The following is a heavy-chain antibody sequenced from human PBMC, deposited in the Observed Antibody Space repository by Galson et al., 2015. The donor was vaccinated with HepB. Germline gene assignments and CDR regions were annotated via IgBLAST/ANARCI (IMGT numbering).Heavy chain of an antibody. Sequence: SVKVSCKASGYTFTSYGISWVRQAPGQGLEWMGWISAYNGNTNYAQKLQGRVTMTTDTSTSTAYMELRSLRSDDTAVYYCAKGRGITMIVVVMSFDYWGQGTLVTVSS. CDR1: GYTFTSYG. CDR3: AKGRGITMIVVVMSFDY. D-gene: IGHD3-22*01. J-gene: IGHJ4*02. CDR2: ISAYNGNT. V-gene: IGHV1-18*01.